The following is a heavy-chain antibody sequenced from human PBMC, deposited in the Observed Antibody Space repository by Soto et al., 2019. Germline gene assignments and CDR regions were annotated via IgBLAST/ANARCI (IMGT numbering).Heavy chain of an antibody. CDR1: GFTFSSYA. CDR3: ARLHSNYPNYYYGMDV. D-gene: IGHD4-4*01. CDR2: ISYDGSNK. J-gene: IGHJ6*02. V-gene: IGHV3-30-3*01. Sequence: GSLRLSCAASGFTFSSYAMHWVRQAPGKGLEWVAVISYDGSNKYYADSVKGRFTISRDNSKNTLYLQMNSLRAEDTAVYYCARLHSNYPNYYYGMDVWGQGTTVTVSS.